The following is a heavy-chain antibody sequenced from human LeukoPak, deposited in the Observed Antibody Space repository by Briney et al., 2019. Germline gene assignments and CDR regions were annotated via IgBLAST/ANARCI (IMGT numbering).Heavy chain of an antibody. Sequence: SETLSLTCAVYGGSFSGYYWSWIRQPPGKGLEWIGEINHSGSTNYNPSLKSRVTISVDTSKNQFSLKLSSVTAADTAVYYCARHGSPRPRITMVRGVIRNWFDPWGQGTLVTVSS. V-gene: IGHV4-34*01. CDR3: ARHGSPRPRITMVRGVIRNWFDP. J-gene: IGHJ5*02. CDR2: INHSGST. CDR1: GGSFSGYY. D-gene: IGHD3-10*01.